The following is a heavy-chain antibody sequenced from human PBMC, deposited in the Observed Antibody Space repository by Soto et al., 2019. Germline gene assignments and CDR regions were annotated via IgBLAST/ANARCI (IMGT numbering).Heavy chain of an antibody. V-gene: IGHV4-34*01. J-gene: IGHJ3*02. CDR2: VGLSGRT. D-gene: IGHD3-16*01. CDR3: ARRGEFFDI. Sequence: PSETLSLTCGVSGGSFSGYYWSWIRQSPGKGLEWIGEVGLSGRTNYAPSLKSRVTVSLDTSKNQFSLKLSSVTAADTAVYYCARRGEFFDIWGQGTMVTVSS. CDR1: GGSFSGYY.